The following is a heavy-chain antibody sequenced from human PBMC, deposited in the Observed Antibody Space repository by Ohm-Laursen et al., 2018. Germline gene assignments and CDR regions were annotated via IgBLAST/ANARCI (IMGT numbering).Heavy chain of an antibody. D-gene: IGHD1-7*01. CDR2: QNPVSGNS. CDR3: GRAVRNQLLTDP. J-gene: IGHJ5*02. V-gene: IGHV1-8*01. CDR1: GYTFTSYD. Sequence: ASVKVSCKASGYTFTSYDITWVRQASGQGPEWIRWQNPVSGNSNFGQKFRGRVTVTSDTSISTAYMELSGLASDDTATYYCGRAVRNQLLTDPWGQGTLVTVTS.